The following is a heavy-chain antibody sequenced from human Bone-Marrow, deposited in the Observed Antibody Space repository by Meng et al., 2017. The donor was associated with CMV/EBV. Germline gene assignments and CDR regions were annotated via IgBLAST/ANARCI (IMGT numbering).Heavy chain of an antibody. CDR1: GFTFSNYA. V-gene: IGHV3-23*03. J-gene: IGHJ4*01. CDR2: IYSGGST. D-gene: IGHD2-15*01. Sequence: GGSLRLSCAASGFTFSNYAMSWVRQAPGKGLEWVSVIYSGGSTYNADSVKGRFTISRDNSKSTLNLQMNSLRPEDTAVYYCANWLGYCEGASCQGGALWGQGQQVTGSS. CDR3: ANWLGYCEGASCQGGAL.